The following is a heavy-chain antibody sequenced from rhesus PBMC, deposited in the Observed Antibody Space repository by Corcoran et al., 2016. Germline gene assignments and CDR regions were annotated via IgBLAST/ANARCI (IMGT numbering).Heavy chain of an antibody. V-gene: IGHV2-174*01. CDR3: ARRTTVTLFDY. CDR1: GFSLTTRGMG. D-gene: IGHD4-35*01. J-gene: IGHJ4*01. CDR2: IYWDDDK. Sequence: QVTLKESGPALVKPTQTLTLTCTFSGFSLTTRGMGVGWIRPPPGKALEWLALIYWDDDKRYSTSLKSRLTISKDTSKNQVVLTMTNMDPVDTATYYCARRTTVTLFDYWGQGVLVTVSS.